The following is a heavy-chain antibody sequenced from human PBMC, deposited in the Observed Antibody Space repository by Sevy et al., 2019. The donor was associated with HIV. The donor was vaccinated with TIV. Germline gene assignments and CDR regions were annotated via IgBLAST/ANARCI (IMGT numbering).Heavy chain of an antibody. CDR2: ISWNSGSI. CDR1: GFTFDDYA. Sequence: GGSLRLSCAASGFTFDDYAMHWVRQAPGKGLEWVSGISWNSGSIGYADSVKGRFTISRDNAKNSLYLQMNSLRAEDTALYYCAKGTPYYYDSTRMGAFDIWGQGTMVTVSS. J-gene: IGHJ3*02. CDR3: AKGTPYYYDSTRMGAFDI. D-gene: IGHD3-22*01. V-gene: IGHV3-9*01.